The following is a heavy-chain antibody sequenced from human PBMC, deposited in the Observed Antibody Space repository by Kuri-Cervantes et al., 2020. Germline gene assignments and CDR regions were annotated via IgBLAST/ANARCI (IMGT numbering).Heavy chain of an antibody. CDR1: GFRVTNAW. V-gene: IGHV3-15*01. J-gene: IGHJ3*02. D-gene: IGHD3-3*01. CDR3: ARVLPLGPPEDYDFWSGYYRSWAFDI. CDR2: IKRETDGGTT. Sequence: GGSLRLSCAAYGFRVTNAWMHWIRQAPGKGLDWVGRIKRETDGGTTAYAASVKGRFTISRDDSKNTLYLQMNSLKTEDTAVYYCARVLPLGPPEDYDFWSGYYRSWAFDIWGQGTMVTVSS.